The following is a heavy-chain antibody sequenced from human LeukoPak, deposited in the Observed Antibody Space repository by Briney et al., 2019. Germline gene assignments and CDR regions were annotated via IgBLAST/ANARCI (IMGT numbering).Heavy chain of an antibody. CDR3: AKDLRGSSGTVDY. CDR1: GFTFSSYG. CDR2: ISYDGSNK. Sequence: GRSLRLSCAASGFTFSSYGMHWVRQAPGKGLEWEAVISYDGSNKYYADSVKGRFTISRDNSKNTLYLQMNSLRAEDTAVYYCAKDLRGSSGTVDYWGQGTLVTVSS. V-gene: IGHV3-30*18. D-gene: IGHD6-19*01. J-gene: IGHJ4*02.